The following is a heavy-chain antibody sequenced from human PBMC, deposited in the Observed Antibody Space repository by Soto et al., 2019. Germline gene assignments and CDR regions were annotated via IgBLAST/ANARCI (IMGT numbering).Heavy chain of an antibody. V-gene: IGHV3-30-3*01. CDR1: GFTFSSYA. Sequence: GGSLRLSCAASGFTFSSYAMHWVRQAPGKGLEWVAVISYDGSNKYYADSVKGRFTTSRDNSKNTLYLQMNSLRAEDTAVYYCATNPHYVGQLSPLAFDIWGQGTMVTVSS. CDR2: ISYDGSNK. CDR3: ATNPHYVGQLSPLAFDI. J-gene: IGHJ3*02. D-gene: IGHD3-16*01.